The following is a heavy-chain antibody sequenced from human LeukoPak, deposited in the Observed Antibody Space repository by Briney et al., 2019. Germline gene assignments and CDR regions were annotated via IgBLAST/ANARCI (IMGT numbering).Heavy chain of an antibody. D-gene: IGHD3-3*01. Sequence: ASVKVSCKASGYTFTSYGISWVRQAPGQGLEWMGWISAYNGNTNYAQKLQGRVTMTTDTSTSTAYMELSSLRSEDTAVYYCASPGDFWSGYYQYYYYGMDVWGQGTTVTVSS. V-gene: IGHV1-18*01. CDR3: ASPGDFWSGYYQYYYYGMDV. CDR1: GYTFTSYG. CDR2: ISAYNGNT. J-gene: IGHJ6*02.